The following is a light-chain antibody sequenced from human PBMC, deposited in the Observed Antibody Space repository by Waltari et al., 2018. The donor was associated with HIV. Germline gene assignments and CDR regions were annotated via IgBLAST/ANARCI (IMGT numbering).Light chain of an antibody. CDR2: NTI. CDR3: VLFVGSDIWV. J-gene: IGLJ3*02. CDR1: SGSVPTTQQ. Sequence: QTVVTQEPSFSVSPGGTVTLTCGLSSGSVPTTQQPRWYQQTPSQAPRTLMYNTIMRSSGVPDRFSGSILGNKAALTITGAQADDESIYYCVLFVGSDIWVFGGGTRLTVL. V-gene: IGLV8-61*01.